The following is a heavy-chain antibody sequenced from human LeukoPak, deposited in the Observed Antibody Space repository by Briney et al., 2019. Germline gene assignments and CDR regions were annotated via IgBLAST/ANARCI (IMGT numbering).Heavy chain of an antibody. D-gene: IGHD3-3*01. CDR1: GFTFDDYA. CDR3: AKDMVDKGLKWSGEYYFDY. J-gene: IGHJ4*02. V-gene: IGHV3-9*01. Sequence: GGSLRLSCAASGFTFDDYAMHWVRQAPGKGLEWVSGISWNSGSIGYADSVKGRFTISRDNAKNSLYLQMNSLRAEDTALYYCAKDMVDKGLKWSGEYYFDYWGQGTLVTVSS. CDR2: ISWNSGSI.